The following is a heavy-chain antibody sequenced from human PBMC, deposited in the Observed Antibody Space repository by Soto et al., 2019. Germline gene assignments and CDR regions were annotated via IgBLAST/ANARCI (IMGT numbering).Heavy chain of an antibody. CDR3: ARAGKNLIVVVNRNYYYDMDA. V-gene: IGHV1-69*06. Sequence: GASVKVSCKASGDSFSSYAISWVRQAPGQGLEWMGGIIPISGTTNYAQKFQGRVTITADTSTGTAYMELSSLRAEDTAVYYCARAGKNLIVVVNRNYYYDMDAWGQGIAVTVSS. CDR1: GDSFSSYA. D-gene: IGHD3-16*02. CDR2: IIPISGTT. J-gene: IGHJ6*02.